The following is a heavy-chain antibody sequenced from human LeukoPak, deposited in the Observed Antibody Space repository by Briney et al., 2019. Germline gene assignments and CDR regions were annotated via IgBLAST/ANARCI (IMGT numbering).Heavy chain of an antibody. D-gene: IGHD5-18*01. J-gene: IGHJ4*02. CDR1: GFSLSSYE. CDR2: ISSGITI. V-gene: IGHV3-48*03. Sequence: GGSLRLSCAASGFSLSSYEMNWVRQAPGKGLEWVSYISSGITIYYADSVKGRFTISRDSAKNSLYLQMNSLRAEDTAVYYCARFNGYSYGSLDYWGQGTLVTVSS. CDR3: ARFNGYSYGSLDY.